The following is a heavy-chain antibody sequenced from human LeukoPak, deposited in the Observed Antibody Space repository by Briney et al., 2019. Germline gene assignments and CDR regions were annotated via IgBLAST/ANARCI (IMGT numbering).Heavy chain of an antibody. CDR2: IIPIFGTA. CDR1: GGTFSSYA. V-gene: IGHV1-69*06. CDR3: ASAGAAMVTM. J-gene: IGHJ1*01. D-gene: IGHD5-18*01. Sequence: GASVKVSCKASGGTFSSYAISWVRQAPGQRLEWMGRIIPIFGTANYAQKFQGRVTITADKSTSTAYMELSSLRSEDTAVYYCASAGAAMVTMWRRGPLVSVFS.